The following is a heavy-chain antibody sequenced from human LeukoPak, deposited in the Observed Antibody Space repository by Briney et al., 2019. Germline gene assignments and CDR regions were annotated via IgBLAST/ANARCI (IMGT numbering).Heavy chain of an antibody. CDR2: IRSSGTAI. Sequence: GGSLRLSCTASGFTFSDYHMSWIRQAPGKGLEWVSDIRSSGTAIYYADSVKGRFTISRDNAKNSLYLQMNSLRAEDTAVYYCARDTRWIAAAGDYWGQGTLVIVSS. CDR3: ARDTRWIAAAGDY. D-gene: IGHD6-13*01. J-gene: IGHJ4*02. CDR1: GFTFSDYH. V-gene: IGHV3-11*04.